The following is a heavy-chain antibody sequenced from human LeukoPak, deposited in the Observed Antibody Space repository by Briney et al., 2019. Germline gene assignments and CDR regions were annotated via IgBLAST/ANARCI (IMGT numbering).Heavy chain of an antibody. J-gene: IGHJ4*02. D-gene: IGHD4-17*01. Sequence: SETLSLTCAVYGGSFSSYYWGWIRQPPGKGLEWIGGIYYSGSTYYNPSLKSRVTISVDTSKNQFSLKLSSVTAADTAVYYCARTENGDYVDYWGQGTLVTVSS. V-gene: IGHV4-34*01. CDR1: GGSFSSYY. CDR2: IYYSGST. CDR3: ARTENGDYVDY.